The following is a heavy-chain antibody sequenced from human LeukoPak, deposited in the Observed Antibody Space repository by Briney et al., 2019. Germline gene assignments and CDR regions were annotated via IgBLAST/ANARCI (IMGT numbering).Heavy chain of an antibody. D-gene: IGHD6-13*01. V-gene: IGHV3-21*06. J-gene: IGHJ4*02. CDR1: GFTFSHYI. CDR3: AREGTPAAGD. CDR2: ISSSSGHI. Sequence: GGSLRLSCAASGFTFSHYIMTWVRQAPGKGLEWVSSISSSSGHIYYADSVKGRFTISRDNAKNSLYLQMNSLRAEDTAVYYCAREGTPAAGDWGQGTLVTVSS.